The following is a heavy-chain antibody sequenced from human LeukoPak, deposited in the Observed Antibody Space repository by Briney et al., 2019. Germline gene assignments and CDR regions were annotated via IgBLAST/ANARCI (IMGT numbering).Heavy chain of an antibody. CDR1: GYSISSGYY. CDR3: ARVRGYCSSTICYRYYFDY. D-gene: IGHD2-2*01. V-gene: IGHV4-38-2*02. J-gene: IGHJ4*02. CDR2: IYHSGST. Sequence: PSETLSLTCTVSGYSISSGYYWGWIRQPPGKGLEWIGTIYHSGSTYYNPSLKSRVTISVDTSKDQFSLKLTSVTAADTAVYYCARVRGYCSSTICYRYYFDYWGRGTLVTVSS.